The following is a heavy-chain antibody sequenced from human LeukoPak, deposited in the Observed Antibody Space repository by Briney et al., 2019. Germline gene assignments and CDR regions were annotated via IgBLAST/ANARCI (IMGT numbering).Heavy chain of an antibody. V-gene: IGHV1-69*13. CDR2: IIPIFGTA. D-gene: IGHD3-16*02. J-gene: IGHJ4*02. CDR3: ARDRLYGEDYVWGSYRLTDY. CDR1: GGTFSSYA. Sequence: SVKVSCKASGGTFSSYAISWVRKAPGQGLELKGGIIPIFGTANYAQKFQGRVTITADESTSTAYMELSSLRSEDTAVYYCARDRLYGEDYVWGSYRLTDYWGQGTLVTVSS.